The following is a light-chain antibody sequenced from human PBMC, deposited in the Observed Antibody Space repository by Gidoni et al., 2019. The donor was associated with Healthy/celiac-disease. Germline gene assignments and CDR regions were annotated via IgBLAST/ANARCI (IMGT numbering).Light chain of an antibody. V-gene: IGKV2-28*01. CDR1: QSLLHSNGYNY. J-gene: IGKJ2*01. Sequence: DIVMPQSPLSLPVTPGEPASISCRSSQSLLHSNGYNYLDWYLQKPGQSPQLLIYLGSNRASGVPDRFSGSGSGTDFTLKISRVEAEDVGVYYCMQALQTSYTFGQXTKLEIK. CDR2: LGS. CDR3: MQALQTSYT.